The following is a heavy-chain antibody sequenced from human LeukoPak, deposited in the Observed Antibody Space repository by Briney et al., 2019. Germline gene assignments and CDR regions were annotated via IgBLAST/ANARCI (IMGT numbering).Heavy chain of an antibody. J-gene: IGHJ2*01. D-gene: IGHD5-24*01. CDR1: GGSIINSNW. Sequence: SGTLSLTCAVSGGSIINSNWWSWVRQPPGKGLEWIGEIDHSGSTSYNPSLKSRVTMSVDRSQNQFSLRLSTVTAADTAVYYCARGLVEMATWYFDLWGRGTLVTVSS. CDR3: ARGLVEMATWYFDL. CDR2: IDHSGST. V-gene: IGHV4-4*02.